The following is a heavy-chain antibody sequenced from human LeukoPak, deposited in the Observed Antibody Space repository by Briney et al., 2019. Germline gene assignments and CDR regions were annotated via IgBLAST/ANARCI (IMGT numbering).Heavy chain of an antibody. D-gene: IGHD3-22*01. J-gene: IGHJ4*02. Sequence: SETLSLTCTVSGGSIRSYYWSWIRQPPGKGLEWIGYIYYSGSTNYNPSLKSRVTISVDTSKNQFSLKLSSRPGAEMAVYYCARGGGSTDYYDSSGYFWGQGTLVTVSS. V-gene: IGHV4-59*01. CDR2: IYYSGST. CDR1: GGSIRSYY. CDR3: ARGGGSTDYYDSSGYF.